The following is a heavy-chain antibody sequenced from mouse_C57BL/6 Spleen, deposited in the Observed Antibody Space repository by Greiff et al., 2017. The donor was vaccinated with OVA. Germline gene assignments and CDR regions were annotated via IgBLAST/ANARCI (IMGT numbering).Heavy chain of an antibody. D-gene: IGHD1-1*01. CDR1: GYTFTSYW. CDR2: IDPSDSYT. J-gene: IGHJ2*01. V-gene: IGHV1-50*01. Sequence: VKLQQPGAELVKPGASVKLSCKASGYTFTSYWMQWVKQRPGQGLEWIGEIDPSDSYTNYNQKFKGKATLTVDTSSSTAYMQLSSLTSEDSAVYYCARRGTTVVDYWGQGTTLTVSS. CDR3: ARRGTTVVDY.